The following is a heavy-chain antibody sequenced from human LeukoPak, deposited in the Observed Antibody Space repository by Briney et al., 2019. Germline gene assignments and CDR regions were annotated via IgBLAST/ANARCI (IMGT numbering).Heavy chain of an antibody. J-gene: IGHJ4*02. D-gene: IGHD1-26*01. CDR3: AREGAYIGGSYPFDY. V-gene: IGHV1-3*03. CDR2: INAGNGNT. Sequence: ASVKVSCKASGYTFSSYAMHWVRQAPGQRLEWMGWINAGNGNTKFSHEFQGRVTITRDTSASTAYMELNSLRSEDMAVYYCAREGAYIGGSYPFDYWGQGTLVTVSS. CDR1: GYTFSSYA.